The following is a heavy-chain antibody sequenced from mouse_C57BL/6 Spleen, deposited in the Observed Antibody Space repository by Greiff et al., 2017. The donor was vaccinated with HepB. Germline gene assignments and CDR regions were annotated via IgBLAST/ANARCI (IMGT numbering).Heavy chain of an antibody. Sequence: EVQLVESGGGLVKPGGSLKLSCAASGFTFSSYAMSWVRQTPEKRLEWVATISDGGSYTYYPDNVKGRFPISRDNAKNNLYLQMSHLKSEDTAMYYCARDGGWDFDYWGQGTTLTVSS. V-gene: IGHV5-4*01. CDR1: GFTFSSYA. J-gene: IGHJ2*01. D-gene: IGHD1-1*02. CDR2: ISDGGSYT. CDR3: ARDGGWDFDY.